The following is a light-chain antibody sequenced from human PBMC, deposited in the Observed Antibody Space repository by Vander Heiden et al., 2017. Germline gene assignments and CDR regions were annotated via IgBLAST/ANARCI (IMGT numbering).Light chain of an antibody. Sequence: EVVMTQSPATLSVSPGESATLSCRASQNIGSNLAWYQQKPGQGPRLLIYGVSYRATGIPARFSGSGSGTEFSLTISSLQSEDFASYYCQQYNNWPPYTFGQGTKLXIK. V-gene: IGKV3-15*01. CDR2: GVS. CDR1: QNIGSN. J-gene: IGKJ2*01. CDR3: QQYNNWPPYT.